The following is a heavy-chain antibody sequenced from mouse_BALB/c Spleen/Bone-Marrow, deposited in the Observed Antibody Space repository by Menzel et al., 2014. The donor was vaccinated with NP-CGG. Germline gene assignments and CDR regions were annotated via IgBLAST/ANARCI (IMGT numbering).Heavy chain of an antibody. CDR1: GYAFSSYW. CDR2: IYPGDGDT. V-gene: IGHV1-80*01. CDR3: ARWYRDPHFAMDY. J-gene: IGHJ4*01. D-gene: IGHD2-14*01. Sequence: VKLAESGAELVRPGSSVKISCKASGYAFSSYWMNWVKQRPGQGLEWIGQIYPGDGDTNYNGNFKDKATLTVDRSSSTAFMQLSSLTSEDSAVYFCARWYRDPHFAMDYWGPGTSVTVSS.